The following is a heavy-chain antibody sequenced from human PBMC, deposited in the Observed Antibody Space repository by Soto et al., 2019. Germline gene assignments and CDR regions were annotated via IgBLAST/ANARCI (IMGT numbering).Heavy chain of an antibody. CDR1: GGSISSSSYY. J-gene: IGHJ4*02. CDR3: PTLEEGDVDY. Sequence: QLQLQESGPGLVKPSETLSLTCTVSGGSISSSSYYWGWIRQPPGKGLEWIGSIYYSGSTYYNPSLRCILTISVDTSKNQFSLKLISVTAADTAVYFCPTLEEGDVDYWGQGTLVTVSS. V-gene: IGHV4-39*01. CDR2: IYYSGST.